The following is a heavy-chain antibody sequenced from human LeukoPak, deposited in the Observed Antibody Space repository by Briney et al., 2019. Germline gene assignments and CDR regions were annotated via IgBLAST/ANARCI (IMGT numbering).Heavy chain of an antibody. Sequence: ASVEVSCKVSGYTLTELSMHWVRQAPGKGLEWMGGFDPEDGETIYAQKFQGRVTMTEDTSTDTAYMELSSLRSEDTAVYYCATDWSTIFGVADRDDAFDIWGQGTMVTVSS. V-gene: IGHV1-24*01. CDR3: ATDWSTIFGVADRDDAFDI. J-gene: IGHJ3*02. CDR2: FDPEDGET. D-gene: IGHD3-3*01. CDR1: GYTLTELS.